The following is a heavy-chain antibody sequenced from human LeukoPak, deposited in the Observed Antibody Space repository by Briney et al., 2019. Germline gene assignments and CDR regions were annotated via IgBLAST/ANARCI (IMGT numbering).Heavy chain of an antibody. Sequence: GGSLRLSCAASGFTFSSYWMSWVRQAPGKGLEWVANIKQDGSEKYYVDSVKGRFTISRDNAKNSLYLQMNSLRAEDTAVYYCAREWCSSTSCPAAYYMGVWGKGTTVTISS. CDR1: GFTFSSYW. CDR3: AREWCSSTSCPAAYYMGV. V-gene: IGHV3-7*01. D-gene: IGHD2-2*01. CDR2: IKQDGSEK. J-gene: IGHJ6*03.